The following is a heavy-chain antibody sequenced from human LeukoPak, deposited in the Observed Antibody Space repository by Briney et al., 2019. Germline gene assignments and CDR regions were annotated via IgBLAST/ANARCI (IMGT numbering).Heavy chain of an antibody. CDR2: ISGSCGST. V-gene: IGHV3-23*01. J-gene: IGHJ4*02. CDR1: GFTFSSYG. CDR3: AKRGYDILTGYFPWDY. D-gene: IGHD3-9*01. Sequence: PGGSLRLSCAASGFTFSSYGMSWVRQAPGKGLEWISAISGSCGSTYYADSVKGRFTISRDNSKNTLYLQMNSLRAEDTAVYYCAKRGYDILTGYFPWDYWGQGTLVTVSS.